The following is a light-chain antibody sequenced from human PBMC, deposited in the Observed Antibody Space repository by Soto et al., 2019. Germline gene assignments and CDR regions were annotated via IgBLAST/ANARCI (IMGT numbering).Light chain of an antibody. Sequence: QSALTQPASVSGSPGQSITISCTGTSSDVGGYNYVSWYQQHPDKAPKLIIYDVTTRPSGVSNRISASKSGNTASLTISGLQAEDEADYYCGSYTSSSTLVFGTGTKLTVL. J-gene: IGLJ1*01. CDR3: GSYTSSSTLV. CDR1: SSDVGGYNY. V-gene: IGLV2-14*01. CDR2: DVT.